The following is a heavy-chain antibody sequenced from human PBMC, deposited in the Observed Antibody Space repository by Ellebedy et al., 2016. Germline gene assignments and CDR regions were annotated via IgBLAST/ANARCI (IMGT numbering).Heavy chain of an antibody. V-gene: IGHV1-2*04. CDR1: GYTFTGYY. J-gene: IGHJ3*02. CDR2: INPNSGGT. D-gene: IGHD6-19*01. CDR3: ARDGCHGCSFRAFDI. Sequence: ASVKVSCKASGYTFTGYYMHWVRQAPGQGLEWMGWINPNSGGTNYAQKFQGWVTMTRDTSISTAYMELSRLRSDDTAVYYCARDGCHGCSFRAFDIWGQGTMVTVSS.